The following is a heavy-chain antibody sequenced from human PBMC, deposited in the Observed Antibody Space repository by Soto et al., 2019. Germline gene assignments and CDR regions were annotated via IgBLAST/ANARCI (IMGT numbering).Heavy chain of an antibody. Sequence: GSQRLSCAASGFTFSSYSMNWVRQAPGKGLEWVSSISSTTNYIYYGDSMKGRFTISRDNAKNSLYLEMNSLRAEDTAVYYCARESEDLTSNFDYWGQGTLVTVSS. CDR1: GFTFSSYS. J-gene: IGHJ4*02. V-gene: IGHV3-21*06. CDR2: ISSTTNYI. CDR3: ARESEDLTSNFDY.